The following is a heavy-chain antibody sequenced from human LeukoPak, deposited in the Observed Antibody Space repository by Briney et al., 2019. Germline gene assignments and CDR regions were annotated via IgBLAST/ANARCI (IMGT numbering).Heavy chain of an antibody. CDR2: ISWNRGSI. CDR1: GFTFDDYA. V-gene: IGHV3-9*01. D-gene: IGHD6-13*01. Sequence: GGSLRLSCAASGFTFDDYAMHWVRQAPGKGLEWVSGISWNRGSIGYADSVKGRFTISRDNAKNSLYLQMNSLRAEDTAVYYCARDSGAAAGRGLDYWGQGTLVTVSS. CDR3: ARDSGAAAGRGLDY. J-gene: IGHJ4*02.